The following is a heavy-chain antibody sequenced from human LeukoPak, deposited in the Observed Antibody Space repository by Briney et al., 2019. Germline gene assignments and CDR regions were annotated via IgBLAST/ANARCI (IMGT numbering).Heavy chain of an antibody. CDR3: ARIGWGDYFYGMDV. Sequence: SGPTLLKPPQTLTLTCSFSGFLLSASAMCVSWIRQPPGKALERLARLAWDGDKYYNTSLKTTLTTATDTSNNQMLPPIIHMDPVDTATYYCARIGWGDYFYGMDVWGQGTTVTVS. CDR1: GFLLSASAMC. J-gene: IGHJ6*02. D-gene: IGHD2-2*03. CDR2: LAWDGDK. V-gene: IGHV2-70*11.